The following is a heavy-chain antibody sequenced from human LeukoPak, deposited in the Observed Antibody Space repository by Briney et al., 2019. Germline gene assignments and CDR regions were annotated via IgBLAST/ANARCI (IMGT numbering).Heavy chain of an antibody. J-gene: IGHJ4*02. CDR1: GFTFSSYG. CDR3: AKGPYSSSWYTCGY. V-gene: IGHV3-30*02. CDR2: IRYDGSNK. Sequence: GGSLRLSCAASGFTFSSYGMHWVRQAPGKGLEWVAFIRYDGSNKYYADSVKGRFTISRDNSKNTLYLQMNSLRAEDTAVYYCAKGPYSSSWYTCGYWGQGTLVTVSS. D-gene: IGHD6-13*01.